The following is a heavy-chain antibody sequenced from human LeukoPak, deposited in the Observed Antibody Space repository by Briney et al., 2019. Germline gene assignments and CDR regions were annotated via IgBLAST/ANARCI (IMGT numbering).Heavy chain of an antibody. CDR1: GFTFSGSA. CDR2: IRSKANSYAT. J-gene: IGHJ4*02. V-gene: IGHV3-73*01. CDR3: TRPSGSYSNTDY. Sequence: GGSLRLSCAAYGFTFSGSAMHWARQASGKGPEWVGRIRSKANSYATAYAASVKGRFTISRDDTKNTAYLQMNSLKTEDTAVYYCTRPSGSYSNTDYWGQGTRVTVSS. D-gene: IGHD1-26*01.